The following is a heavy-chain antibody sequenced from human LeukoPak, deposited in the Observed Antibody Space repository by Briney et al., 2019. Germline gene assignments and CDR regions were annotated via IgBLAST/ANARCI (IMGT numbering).Heavy chain of an antibody. J-gene: IGHJ4*02. Sequence: EASVKVSCKASGYTFTNYGISWVRQAPGQGLEWMVWISVYNGNTNYAQKFQGRVTMTTDTSTSTAYMELRSVRSDATAVYSCAREVEKWLVRGGDYWGEGTLVTVSS. D-gene: IGHD6-19*01. CDR3: AREVEKWLVRGGDY. V-gene: IGHV1-18*01. CDR2: ISVYNGNT. CDR1: GYTFTNYG.